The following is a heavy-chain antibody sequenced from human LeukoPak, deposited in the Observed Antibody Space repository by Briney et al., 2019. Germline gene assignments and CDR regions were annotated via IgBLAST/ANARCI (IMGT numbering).Heavy chain of an antibody. CDR3: AELGITMIGGV. D-gene: IGHD3-10*02. J-gene: IGHJ6*04. Sequence: PGGSLRLSCAASGFSFSAYEMNWVRQAPGKGLEWVSYISSSGSTIYYADSVKGRFTISRDNAKNSLYLQMNSLRAEDTAVYYCAELGITMIGGVWGKGTTVTISS. V-gene: IGHV3-48*03. CDR2: ISSSGSTI. CDR1: GFSFSAYE.